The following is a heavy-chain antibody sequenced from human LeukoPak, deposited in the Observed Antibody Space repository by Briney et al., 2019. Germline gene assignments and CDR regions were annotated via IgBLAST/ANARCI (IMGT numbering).Heavy chain of an antibody. CDR3: ASRGVTYDAFDI. J-gene: IGHJ3*02. D-gene: IGHD2-8*01. Sequence: ASVKVSCKASGYTFTSYDINWVRQATGQGLEWMGWMNPNSGNTGYAQKFQGRVTMTRNTSISTAYMELSSLRSEDTAVYYCASRGVTYDAFDIWGQGTMVTVSS. CDR1: GYTFTSYD. V-gene: IGHV1-8*01. CDR2: MNPNSGNT.